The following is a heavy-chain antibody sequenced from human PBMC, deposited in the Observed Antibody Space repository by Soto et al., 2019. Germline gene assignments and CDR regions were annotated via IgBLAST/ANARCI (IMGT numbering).Heavy chain of an antibody. CDR3: ASHSSKWLPYFDF. D-gene: IGHD6-19*01. J-gene: IGHJ4*02. V-gene: IGHV1-2*02. CDR1: RYTVSDYY. CDR2: INRNSGGI. Sequence: ASVKVSCKASRYTVSDYYMHWVRQAPGQGLEWMGWINRNSGGINYAQQFQGRVTMTWDTSTGTVYMELNRLRSDDTAVYYCASHSSKWLPYFDFWGQGTQVTVSS.